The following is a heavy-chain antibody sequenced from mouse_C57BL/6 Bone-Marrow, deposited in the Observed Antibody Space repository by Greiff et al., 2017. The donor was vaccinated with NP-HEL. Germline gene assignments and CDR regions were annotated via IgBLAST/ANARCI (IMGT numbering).Heavy chain of an antibody. V-gene: IGHV1-81*01. J-gene: IGHJ3*01. CDR3: ARKGDGGGNYVWFAY. CDR1: GYTFTSYG. Sequence: QVQLQQSGAELARPGASVKLSCKASGYTFTSYGISWVKQRTGQGLEWIGEIYPRSGNTYYNEKFKGKATLTADKSSSTAYMELRSLTSEDSAVYFCARKGDGGGNYVWFAYWGQGTLVTVSA. CDR2: IYPRSGNT. D-gene: IGHD2-1*01.